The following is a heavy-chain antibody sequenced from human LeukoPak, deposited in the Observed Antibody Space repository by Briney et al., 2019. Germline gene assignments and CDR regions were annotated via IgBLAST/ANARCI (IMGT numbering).Heavy chain of an antibody. CDR2: MNPNSGNT. D-gene: IGHD3-16*01. V-gene: IGHV1-8*03. CDR1: GYTFTSYY. CDR3: ARGAWGARYFDY. Sequence: AASVKVSCKASGYTFTSYYMHWVRQAPGQGLEWMGWMNPNSGNTGYAQKFQGRVTITRNTSISTAYMELSSLRSEDTAVYYCARGAWGARYFDYWGQGTLVTVSS. J-gene: IGHJ4*02.